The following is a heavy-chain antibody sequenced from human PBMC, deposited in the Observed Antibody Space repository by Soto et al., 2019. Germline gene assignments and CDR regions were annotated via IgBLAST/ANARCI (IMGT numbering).Heavy chain of an antibody. CDR1: GFTFSSYA. J-gene: IGHJ3*02. Sequence: QVQLVESGGGVVQPGRSLRLSCAASGFTFSSYAMHWVRQALGKGLEWVAVISYDGSNKYYADSVKGRFTISRDNSKNTLYLQMNSLRAEDTAVYYCAREYGIGGAAFDIWGQGTMVTVSS. D-gene: IGHD2-15*01. V-gene: IGHV3-30-3*01. CDR2: ISYDGSNK. CDR3: AREYGIGGAAFDI.